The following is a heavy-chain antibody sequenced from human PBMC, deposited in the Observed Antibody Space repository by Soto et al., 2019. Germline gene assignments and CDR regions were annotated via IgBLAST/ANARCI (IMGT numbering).Heavy chain of an antibody. CDR2: IYYSGST. D-gene: IGHD3-16*02. J-gene: IGHJ6*03. V-gene: IGHV4-59*08. CDR1: GGSISSYY. CDR3: ARRREAPYYDYIWGSYRPIYYMDV. Sequence: SETLSLTCTVSGGSISSYYWSWIRQPPGKGLEWIGYIYYSGSTNYNPSLKSRVTISVDTSKNQFSLKLSSVTAADTAVYYCARRREAPYYDYIWGSYRPIYYMDVWGKGTTVTVSS.